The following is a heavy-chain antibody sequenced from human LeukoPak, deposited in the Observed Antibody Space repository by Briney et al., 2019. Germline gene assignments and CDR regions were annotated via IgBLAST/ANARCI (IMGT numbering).Heavy chain of an antibody. CDR2: IIPIFGTA. V-gene: IGHV1-69*05. J-gene: IGHJ5*02. CDR3: ARDVRSSTVVFDP. Sequence: SVKVSCKASGGTFSSYAISWVRQAPGQGLEWMGGIIPIFGTANYAQKFQGRVTITTDESTSTAYMELSSLRSEDTAVYYCARDVRSSTVVFDPWGQGTLVTVSS. D-gene: IGHD2-2*01. CDR1: GGTFSSYA.